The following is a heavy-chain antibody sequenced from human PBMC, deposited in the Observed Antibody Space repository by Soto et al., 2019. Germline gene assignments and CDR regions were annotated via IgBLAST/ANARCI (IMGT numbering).Heavy chain of an antibody. Sequence: EVQLVESGGGLVQPGGSLRLSCAASGFTFSSFWISWVRQAPGKGLEWVANINQDGSEKYYVDSVKGRFTISRDNAKNSLYLQMNSLRDEDTAVYSCARDPGVAAAAPYWYFDLWGRGTLVTVSS. V-gene: IGHV3-7*04. CDR1: GFTFSSFW. D-gene: IGHD6-13*01. CDR2: INQDGSEK. J-gene: IGHJ2*01. CDR3: ARDPGVAAAAPYWYFDL.